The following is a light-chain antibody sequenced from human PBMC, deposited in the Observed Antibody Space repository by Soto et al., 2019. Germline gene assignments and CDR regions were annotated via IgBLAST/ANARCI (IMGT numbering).Light chain of an antibody. J-gene: IGKJ5*01. CDR1: QSVSSK. CDR2: DTS. CDR3: QQYSNWPPIT. V-gene: IGKV3-15*01. Sequence: EMGMTQSPATLSVATGERATLSFRASQSVSSKLAWYQQKPGQAPRLLIYDTSTRATGIPARFSGSGSGTEFTLTISSLQSEDFAVYYCQQYSNWPPITFGQGTRLEIK.